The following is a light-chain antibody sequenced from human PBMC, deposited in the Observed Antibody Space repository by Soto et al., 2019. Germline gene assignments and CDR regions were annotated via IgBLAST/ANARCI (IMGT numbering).Light chain of an antibody. J-gene: IGKJ1*01. Sequence: DIQMTQSPSSLSASVGDRVTITCRASQSISSWLAWYQQKPGKAPKLLIYTASTLKSGVPSRFSGSGSGTEFTLTISGLQPGDSATYYCQQYNSYSPTFGQGTKVDI. CDR1: QSISSW. V-gene: IGKV1-5*03. CDR2: TAS. CDR3: QQYNSYSPT.